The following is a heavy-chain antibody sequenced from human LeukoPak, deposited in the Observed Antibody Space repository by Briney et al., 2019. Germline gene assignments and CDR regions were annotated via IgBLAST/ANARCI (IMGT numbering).Heavy chain of an antibody. Sequence: GGSLRLSCAASGFTFSSYSMNWVRQAPGKGLEWVSSISSSSSYIYYADSVKGRFTISTDNAKNSLYLQMNSLRAQDTPLYYVAGAGTSSGYWGQGTLWTVSP. J-gene: IGHJ4*02. CDR1: GFTFSSYS. CDR3: AGAGTSSGY. V-gene: IGHV3-21*01. CDR2: ISSSSSYI. D-gene: IGHD6-6*01.